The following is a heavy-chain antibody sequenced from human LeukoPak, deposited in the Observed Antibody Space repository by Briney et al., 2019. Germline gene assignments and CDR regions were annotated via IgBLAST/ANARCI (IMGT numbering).Heavy chain of an antibody. CDR2: IYYSGST. CDR3: ARERASAARPYIDY. J-gene: IGHJ4*02. D-gene: IGHD6-6*01. V-gene: IGHV4-59*12. CDR1: GGSISSYY. Sequence: PSETLSLTCTVSGGSISSYYWSWIRQPPGKGLEWIGYIYYSGSTYYNPSLKSRVTISVDTSKNQFSLKLSSVTAADTAVYYCARERASAARPYIDYWGQGTLVTVSS.